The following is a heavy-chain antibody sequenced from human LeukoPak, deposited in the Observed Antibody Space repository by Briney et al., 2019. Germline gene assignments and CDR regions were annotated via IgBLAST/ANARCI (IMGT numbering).Heavy chain of an antibody. D-gene: IGHD3-9*01. J-gene: IGHJ4*02. V-gene: IGHV4-4*01. Sequence: SETLSLTCAVSGGSISSTEWWIWVRQSPGQGLAWIGEIHRDGRTRYSPSLTSRVSMSIDYSKNQFSLKVSSVTAADTAIYCGGKTDIWFNPIDYWGPGSLVIVSS. CDR1: GGSISSTEW. CDR3: GKTDIWFNPIDY. CDR2: IHRDGRT.